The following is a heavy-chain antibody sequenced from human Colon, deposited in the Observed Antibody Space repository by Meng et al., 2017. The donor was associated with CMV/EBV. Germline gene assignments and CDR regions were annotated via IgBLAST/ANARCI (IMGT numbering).Heavy chain of an antibody. J-gene: IGHJ4*02. D-gene: IGHD2-2*01. CDR2: IDKSGTT. CDR3: AREKSSCTSSTCYGVDS. Sequence: GPGLVEPSAPCAISSIVFDVSISGYSRLWLRQPAGKGLEWIGRIDKSGTTHYNPSLKIRVTLSLDTSKDQFSLKLTSVTAADTAVYYCAREKSSCTSSTCYGVDSWGQGTLVTVSS. CDR1: DVSISGYS. V-gene: IGHV4-4*07.